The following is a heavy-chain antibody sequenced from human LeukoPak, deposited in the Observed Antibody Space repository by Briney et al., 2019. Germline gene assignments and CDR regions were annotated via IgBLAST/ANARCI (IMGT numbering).Heavy chain of an antibody. CDR1: GSTLSSYA. Sequence: PGGSLRLSCAASGSTLSSYAMSWVRQAPGKGLEWVSAISGSGGSTYYADSVKGRFTISRDNSKNTLYLQMNSLRAEDTAVYYCANGDLYYFDYWGQGTLVTVSS. V-gene: IGHV3-23*01. CDR2: ISGSGGST. CDR3: ANGDLYYFDY. J-gene: IGHJ4*02. D-gene: IGHD4-17*01.